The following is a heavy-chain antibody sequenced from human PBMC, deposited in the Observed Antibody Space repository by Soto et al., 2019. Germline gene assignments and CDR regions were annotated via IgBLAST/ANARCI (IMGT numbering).Heavy chain of an antibody. J-gene: IGHJ1*01. V-gene: IGHV4-34*01. CDR3: ASLTYYADRGLVLEH. CDR2: INHSGST. D-gene: IGHD3-22*01. CDR1: GGSFSGYY. Sequence: SETLSLTCAVYGGSFSGYYWSWIRQPPGKGLEWIGEINHSGSTNYSPSLKSRLSISVDTSKNQFSLTMTSLTAADTAVYYCASLTYYADRGLVLEHWGHGSLVTVSS.